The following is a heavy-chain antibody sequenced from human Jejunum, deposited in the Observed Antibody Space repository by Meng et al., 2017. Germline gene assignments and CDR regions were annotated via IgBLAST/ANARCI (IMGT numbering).Heavy chain of an antibody. J-gene: IGHJ5*01. CDR2: ISWDSGNI. Sequence: GGSLRLSCETSGFTFDDYAMHWVRQAPGKGLEWVSRISWDSGNIGYVDSVKGRFTISRDNAKNSLYLQMNNLRAEDTAFYYCAKDPSRWSTAFVSNWFDSWGQGTLVTVSS. D-gene: IGHD6-13*01. CDR3: AKDPSRWSTAFVSNWFDS. CDR1: GFTFDDYA. V-gene: IGHV3-9*01.